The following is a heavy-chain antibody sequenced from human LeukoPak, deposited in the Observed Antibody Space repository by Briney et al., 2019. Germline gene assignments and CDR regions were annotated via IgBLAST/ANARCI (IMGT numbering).Heavy chain of an antibody. CDR1: GYTFTTYS. D-gene: IGHD3-22*01. CDR2: ISAYNANT. J-gene: IGHJ5*02. V-gene: IGHV1-18*01. CDR3: ARLAYYYDSSGFDP. Sequence: ASVKVSCKASGYTFTTYSISWLRQAPGEGLEWMGWISAYNANTNYAQKFHGRVTMTTDTSTTTAYMELRSLRSDDTAVYYCARLAYYYDSSGFDPWGQGTLVTVSS.